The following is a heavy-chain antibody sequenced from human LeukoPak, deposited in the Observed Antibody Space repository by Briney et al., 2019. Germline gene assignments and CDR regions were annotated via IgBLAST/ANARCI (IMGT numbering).Heavy chain of an antibody. V-gene: IGHV3-30*04. Sequence: GGSLRLSCAASGFTFSSYAMNWVRQAPGKGLEWVAVISYDGSNKYYADSVKGRFTISRDNSKNTLYLQMNSLRAEDTAVYYCARDRYCSSTSCFYFDYWGQGTLVTVSS. CDR3: ARDRYCSSTSCFYFDY. CDR1: GFTFSSYA. CDR2: ISYDGSNK. J-gene: IGHJ4*02. D-gene: IGHD2-2*01.